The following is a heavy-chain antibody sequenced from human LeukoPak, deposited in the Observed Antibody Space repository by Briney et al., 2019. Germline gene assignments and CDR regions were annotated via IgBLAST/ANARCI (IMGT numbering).Heavy chain of an antibody. V-gene: IGHV4-31*03. J-gene: IGHJ4*02. CDR3: ARGDGYNNDY. Sequence: PSKTLSLTCTVSGGSISSGGYYWRWIRQHPGKGLEWIGYIYYSGSTYYNPSLKSRVTISVDTSKNQFSLNLSSVTAADTAVYYCARGDGYNNDYWGQGTLVTVSS. D-gene: IGHD5-24*01. CDR2: IYYSGST. CDR1: GGSISSGGYY.